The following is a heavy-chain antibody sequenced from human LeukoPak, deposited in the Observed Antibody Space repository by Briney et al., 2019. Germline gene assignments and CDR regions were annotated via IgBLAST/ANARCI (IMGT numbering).Heavy chain of an antibody. V-gene: IGHV1-2*02. CDR2: INPNSGGT. CDR3: ARGRPRGSSTSCCYYMDV. Sequence: GASVKVSCKASGYTFSSYGVTWVRQAPGQGLEWMGWINPNSGGTNYAQKFQGRVTMTRDTSISTAHMELSRLRSDDTAVYYCARGRPRGSSTSCCYYMDVWGKGTTVTVSS. D-gene: IGHD2-2*01. J-gene: IGHJ6*03. CDR1: GYTFSSYG.